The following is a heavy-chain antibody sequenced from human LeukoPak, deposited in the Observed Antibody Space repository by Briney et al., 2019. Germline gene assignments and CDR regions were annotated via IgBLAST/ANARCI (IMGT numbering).Heavy chain of an antibody. CDR2: IYYSGST. CDR3: ARRDLGTAMALDY. Sequence: SETLSLTCTVSGGSISSSSYYWGWIRQPPGKGLEWIGSIYYSGSTYYNPSLKSRVTISVDTSKNQFSLKLSSVTAADTAVYYCARRDLGTAMALDYWGQGTLVTVSS. CDR1: GGSISSSSYY. V-gene: IGHV4-39*01. J-gene: IGHJ4*02. D-gene: IGHD5-18*01.